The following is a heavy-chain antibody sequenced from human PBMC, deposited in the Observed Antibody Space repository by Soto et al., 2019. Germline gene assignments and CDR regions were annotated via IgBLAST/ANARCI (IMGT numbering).Heavy chain of an antibody. J-gene: IGHJ4*02. V-gene: IGHV4-34*01. Sequence: ATLSLTCAVYGGSFSGYYWSWIRQSPGKGLEWIGEINHSGSTNYTPSLKSRVTISVDTSKNQVSLKLSSVTAADTAVYYCARTTAFVSGTYPPAHFDYWGQGTRVTVSS. CDR2: INHSGST. D-gene: IGHD3-16*01. CDR1: GGSFSGYY. CDR3: ARTTAFVSGTYPPAHFDY.